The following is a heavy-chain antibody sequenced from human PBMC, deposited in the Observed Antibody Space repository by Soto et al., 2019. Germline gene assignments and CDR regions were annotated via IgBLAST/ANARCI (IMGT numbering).Heavy chain of an antibody. CDR2: ISSSSSTI. V-gene: IGHV3-48*02. Sequence: EVQLVESGGGLVQPGGSLRLSCAASGFTFSSYSMNWVRQAPGKGLEWVSYISSSSSTIYYADSVKGRFTISRDNAKNSLYLPMNSLRDEDTAVYDCARVPSGVWNWFDPWGQGNLGTVSS. D-gene: IGHD2-8*01. J-gene: IGHJ5*02. CDR1: GFTFSSYS. CDR3: ARVPSGVWNWFDP.